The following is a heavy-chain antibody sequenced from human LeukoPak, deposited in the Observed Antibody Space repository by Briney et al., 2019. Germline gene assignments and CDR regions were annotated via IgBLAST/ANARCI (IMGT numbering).Heavy chain of an antibody. D-gene: IGHD6-13*01. Sequence: GGSLRLSCAASGFTFSDYWISWIRQAPGKGLEWVANIKGDGSDKYYVDSVKGRFTISRDNSKNTLYLQMNSLRAEDTAVYYCAKDNYSSSWYYYYYYMDVWGKGTTVTISS. CDR3: AKDNYSSSWYYYYYYMDV. CDR2: IKGDGSDK. CDR1: GFTFSDYW. J-gene: IGHJ6*03. V-gene: IGHV3-7*01.